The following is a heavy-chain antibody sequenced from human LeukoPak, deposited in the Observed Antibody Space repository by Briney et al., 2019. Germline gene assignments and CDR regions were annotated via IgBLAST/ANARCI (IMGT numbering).Heavy chain of an antibody. CDR3: ARGYYDILTGYYSAYYYYYYMDV. J-gene: IGHJ6*03. Sequence: SETLSLTCAVYGGSFSGYYWSWIRQPPGKGLEWIGEINHSGSTNYNPSLKSRVTISVGTSKNQFSLKLSSVTAADTAVYYCARGYYDILTGYYSAYYYYYYMDVWGKGTTVTVSS. V-gene: IGHV4-34*01. D-gene: IGHD3-9*01. CDR2: INHSGST. CDR1: GGSFSGYY.